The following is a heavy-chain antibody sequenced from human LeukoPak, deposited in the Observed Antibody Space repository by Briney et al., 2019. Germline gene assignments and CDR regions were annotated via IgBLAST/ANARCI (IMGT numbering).Heavy chain of an antibody. V-gene: IGHV1-2*02. CDR2: INPNSGGT. CDR1: GYTFTGYY. CDR3: ARLLRYEREFDY. Sequence: ASVKVSCKASGYTFTGYYMHWVRQAPGQGPEWMGWINPNSGGTNYAQKFQGRVTMTRDTSISTAYMELSRLRSDDTAVYYCARLLRYEREFDYWGQGTLVTVSS. J-gene: IGHJ4*02. D-gene: IGHD2-2*01.